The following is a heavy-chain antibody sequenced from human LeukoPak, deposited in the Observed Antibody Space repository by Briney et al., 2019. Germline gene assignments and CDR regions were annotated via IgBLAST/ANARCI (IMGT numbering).Heavy chain of an antibody. V-gene: IGHV4-31*03. Sequence: PSETLSRTSTVSGGSISSGDYYWSFIRQHPGKGLEWIGYISYSGSTYCNPSLKSRVSISVDTSKNQFYLRLSSVTAADTAVYYCASMSPGYSGHDAFDIWGQGTMVTVSS. CDR2: ISYSGST. J-gene: IGHJ3*02. CDR1: GGSISSGDYY. D-gene: IGHD1-26*01. CDR3: ASMSPGYSGHDAFDI.